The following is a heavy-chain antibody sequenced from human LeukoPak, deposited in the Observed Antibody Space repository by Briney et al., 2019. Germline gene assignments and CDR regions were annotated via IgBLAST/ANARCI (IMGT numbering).Heavy chain of an antibody. CDR3: AREGGPYRPLDY. Sequence: PSETLSLTCAVYGGSFSGYYWSWIRQPPGKGLEWIGEINHSGSPNYNPSLKSRVTISIDTSKNQFSLKLSPVTAADTAVYYCAREGGPYRPLDYSGQGTLVTVS. J-gene: IGHJ4*02. V-gene: IGHV4-34*01. CDR2: INHSGSP. CDR1: GGSFSGYY. D-gene: IGHD3-16*01.